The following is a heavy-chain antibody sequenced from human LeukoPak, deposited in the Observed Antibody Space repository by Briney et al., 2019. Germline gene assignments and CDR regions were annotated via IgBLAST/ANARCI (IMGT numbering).Heavy chain of an antibody. D-gene: IGHD1-26*01. CDR3: ARAAGAAFDY. V-gene: IGHV4-61*02. CDR1: VGSISSGSYY. J-gene: IGHJ4*02. Sequence: PSETLSLTCTVSVGSISSGSYYWTWIRQPAGKGLEWIGRIYTSGTTNYNPSLKSRVTISVDTSKNQFSLKLNSVTAADTAVYYCARAAGAAFDYWGQGTLVTVSS. CDR2: IYTSGTT.